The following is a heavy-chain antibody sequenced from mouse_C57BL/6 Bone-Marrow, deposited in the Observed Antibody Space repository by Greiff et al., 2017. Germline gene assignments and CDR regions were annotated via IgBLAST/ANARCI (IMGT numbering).Heavy chain of an antibody. J-gene: IGHJ2*01. V-gene: IGHV1-50*01. CDR3: ARITTVVATNYFDY. CDR2: IYPSDSYT. CDR1: GYTFTSYW. D-gene: IGHD1-1*01. Sequence: QVQLQQPGAELVKPGASVKLSCKASGYTFTSYWMQWVKQRPGQGLEWIGEIYPSDSYTNYNQKFKGKATLTVDTSSSTAYMQLSSLTSEDSAVYYCARITTVVATNYFDYWGQGTTLTVSS.